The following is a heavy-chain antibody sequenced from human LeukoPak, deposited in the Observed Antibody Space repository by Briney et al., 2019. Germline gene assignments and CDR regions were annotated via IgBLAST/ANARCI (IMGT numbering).Heavy chain of an antibody. V-gene: IGHV4-4*07. CDR1: GGSISSYY. CDR3: ARFSSIAAAFDY. J-gene: IGHJ4*02. D-gene: IGHD6-13*01. Sequence: SETLSLTCTVSGGSISSYYWSWIRQPAGKGLEWIGRIYTSGTTHYNPSLKSRVTMSVDTSKNQFSLNLSSVTAADTAVYYCARFSSIAAAFDYWGPGTLVTVSS. CDR2: IYTSGTT.